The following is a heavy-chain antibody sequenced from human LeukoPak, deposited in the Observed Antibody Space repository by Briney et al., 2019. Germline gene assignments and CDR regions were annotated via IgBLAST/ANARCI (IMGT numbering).Heavy chain of an antibody. CDR1: GYTFTGYY. Sequence: ASVKVSCKASGYTFTGYYMHWVRQAPGQGLEWMGWINTNSGGTNYAQKFQGRVTMTRDTSISTAYMELSRLRSDDTAVYYCARDRYYYDSSGYTFDYWGQGTLVTVSS. CDR3: ARDRYYYDSSGYTFDY. V-gene: IGHV1-2*02. D-gene: IGHD3-22*01. CDR2: INTNSGGT. J-gene: IGHJ4*02.